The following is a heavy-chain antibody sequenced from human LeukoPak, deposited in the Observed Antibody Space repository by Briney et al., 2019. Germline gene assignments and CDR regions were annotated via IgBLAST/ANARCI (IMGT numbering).Heavy chain of an antibody. V-gene: IGHV1-2*02. CDR2: ITPSSGGT. CDR1: GYTLTDYY. Sequence: ASVKVSCKASGYTLTDYYIHWVRQAPGQGLEWMGWITPSSGGTIYAQKFQGRVTMTRDTSISTAYMELSRLRSDDTAVYYCATLRVAAADPDYWGQGTLVTVSS. D-gene: IGHD6-13*01. CDR3: ATLRVAAADPDY. J-gene: IGHJ4*02.